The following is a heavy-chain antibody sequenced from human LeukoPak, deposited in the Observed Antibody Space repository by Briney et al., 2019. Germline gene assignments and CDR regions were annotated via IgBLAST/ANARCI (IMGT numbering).Heavy chain of an antibody. J-gene: IGHJ6*03. CDR3: ARWGNTAMVTYHYYYMDV. Sequence: GGSLRLSCAASGFTFSNYGMHWVRQAPGKGLEWVASIRYDGFNKYYADSLKGRFTISRDNSKNTLYLQMNSLRAEDTAVYYCARWGNTAMVTYHYYYMDVWGKGTTVTVSS. CDR2: IRYDGFNK. V-gene: IGHV3-30*02. CDR1: GFTFSNYG. D-gene: IGHD5-18*01.